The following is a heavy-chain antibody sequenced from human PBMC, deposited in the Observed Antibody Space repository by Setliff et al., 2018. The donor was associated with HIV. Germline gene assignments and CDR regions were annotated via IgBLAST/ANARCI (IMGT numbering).Heavy chain of an antibody. D-gene: IGHD3-3*01. Sequence: PSLPCAVYGGSFSGYYWRGIGQPPGEGLEWRWELNHGGSTDSNQASKRRGTLSGDTDKNQFSLNLTSVTAADTAVYYCARGASYDFWSGYLHYFDYWGQGTPVTVSS. J-gene: IGHJ4*02. CDR2: LNHGGST. CDR3: ARGASYDFWSGYLHYFDY. V-gene: IGHV4-34*01. CDR1: GGSFSGYY.